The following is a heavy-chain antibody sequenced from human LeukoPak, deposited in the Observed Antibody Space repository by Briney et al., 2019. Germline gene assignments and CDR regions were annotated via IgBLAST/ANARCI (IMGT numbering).Heavy chain of an antibody. CDR2: IFYSGNT. V-gene: IGHV4-59*08. CDR3: ARLAAISGSDYPDD. Sequence: NSSETLSLTCTVSGVSISSYYWSWIRQPPGKGLEWIGYIFYSGNTIYNPSLKSRVTISVDTSKNHFSLRLRSVTAADTAVYYCARLAAISGSDYPDDWGQGTLVTVSS. CDR1: GVSISSYY. J-gene: IGHJ4*02. D-gene: IGHD1-26*01.